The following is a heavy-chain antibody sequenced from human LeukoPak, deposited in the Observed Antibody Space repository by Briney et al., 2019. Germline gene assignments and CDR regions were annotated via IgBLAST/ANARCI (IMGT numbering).Heavy chain of an antibody. J-gene: IGHJ5*02. Sequence: APVKVSCKASGYTFTSYDINWVRQATGQGREWMGWMNPNSGNTGYAQKFQGRVTITRNTSISTAYMELSSLRSEDTAVYYCASSTTVTGWFDPWGQGTLVTVSS. CDR3: ASSTTVTGWFDP. D-gene: IGHD5/OR15-5a*01. V-gene: IGHV1-8*01. CDR2: MNPNSGNT. CDR1: GYTFTSYD.